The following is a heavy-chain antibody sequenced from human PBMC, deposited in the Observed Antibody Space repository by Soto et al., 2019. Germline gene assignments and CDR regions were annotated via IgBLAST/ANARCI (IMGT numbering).Heavy chain of an antibody. Sequence: LRLSCAASGFTFSDYYMSWIRQAPGKGLEWVSYISSSGSTIYYADSVKGRFTISRDNAKNSLYLQMNSLRAEDTAVYYCARASNYDFWSGYTPLDAFDIWGQGTMVTVSS. CDR3: ARASNYDFWSGYTPLDAFDI. J-gene: IGHJ3*02. CDR2: ISSSGSTI. V-gene: IGHV3-11*01. D-gene: IGHD3-3*01. CDR1: GFTFSDYY.